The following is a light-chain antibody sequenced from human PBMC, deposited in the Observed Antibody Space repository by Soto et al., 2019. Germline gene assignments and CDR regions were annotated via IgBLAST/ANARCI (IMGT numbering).Light chain of an antibody. V-gene: IGKV1-39*01. J-gene: IGKJ2*01. CDR3: QQSYNTPPDT. CDR2: LAS. CDR1: QSISTN. Sequence: DIQMTQSPSSLSASVGDRVTITCRASQSISTNLIWYQQKPGKAPKLLIYLASSLQSGVTSRFSGSGSGTAFSLTINSLQHEDFAAYYCQQSYNTPPDTFGEGTKLEIK.